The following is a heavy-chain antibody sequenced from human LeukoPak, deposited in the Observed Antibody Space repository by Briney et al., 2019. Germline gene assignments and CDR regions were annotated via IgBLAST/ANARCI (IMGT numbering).Heavy chain of an antibody. J-gene: IGHJ4*02. V-gene: IGHV3-23*01. CDR3: AKDFYVWQRLTKPFDY. CDR1: GFAFSSYA. D-gene: IGHD6-25*01. CDR2: ISGSGGTT. Sequence: PGGSLRLSCAASGFAFSSYAMSWVRQAPGKGLEWVSAISGSGGTTYYADSVKGRFTISRDNSKNTLYLQMNSLRAEDTAVYYCAKDFYVWQRLTKPFDYWGRGTLVTVSS.